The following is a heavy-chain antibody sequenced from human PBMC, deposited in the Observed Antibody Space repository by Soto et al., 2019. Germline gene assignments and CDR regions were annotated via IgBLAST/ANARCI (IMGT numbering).Heavy chain of an antibody. CDR2: IYYSGST. J-gene: IGHJ4*02. CDR3: ARGNKYSSTY. CDR1: GGSISSGGYY. V-gene: IGHV4-31*03. Sequence: SETLSLTCPVSGGSISSGGYYWSWIRQHPGKGLEWIGYIYYSGSTYYNPSLKSRVTISVDTSKNQFSLKLSSVAAADTAVYYCARGNKYSSTYWGQGTLVTVSA. D-gene: IGHD6-13*01.